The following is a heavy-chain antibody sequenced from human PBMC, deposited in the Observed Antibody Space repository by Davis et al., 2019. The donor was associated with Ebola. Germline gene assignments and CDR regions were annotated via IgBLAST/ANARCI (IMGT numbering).Heavy chain of an antibody. J-gene: IGHJ6*02. CDR2: ISYDGSNK. V-gene: IGHV3-30*03. D-gene: IGHD2-2*02. CDR1: GFTFSSYG. Sequence: GESLKISCAASGFTFSSYGMHWVRQAPGKGLEWVAVISYDGSNKYYADSVKGRFTIPRDNSKNTLYLQMNSLKTEDTAVYYCTTDPYCSSTSCYIYYYYGMDVWGQGTTVTVSS. CDR3: TTDPYCSSTSCYIYYYYGMDV.